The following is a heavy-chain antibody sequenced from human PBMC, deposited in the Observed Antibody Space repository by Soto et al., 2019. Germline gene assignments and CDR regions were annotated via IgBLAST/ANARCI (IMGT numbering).Heavy chain of an antibody. V-gene: IGHV3-33*01. CDR2: IWYDGSNK. D-gene: IGHD1-26*01. J-gene: IGHJ4*02. Sequence: QVQLVESGGGVVQPGRSLRLSCAASGFTFSSYGMHWVRHAPGKGLEWVAVIWYDGSNKYYADSVKGRFTISRDNSKNTLYLQMNSLRAEDTAMYYCARDRLELRSRIVGYWGQGTLVTVSS. CDR1: GFTFSSYG. CDR3: ARDRLELRSRIVGY.